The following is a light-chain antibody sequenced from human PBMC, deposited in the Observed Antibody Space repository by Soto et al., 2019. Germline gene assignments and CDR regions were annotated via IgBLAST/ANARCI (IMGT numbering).Light chain of an antibody. J-gene: IGKJ2*01. Sequence: EVVMTQSPGTLSLSPGEAATLSCRASQSVSGNYLAWYQQKPGQSPRLVIYDASSRATGIPDRFSGSGSGTDFTLTITGLEPEDSAVYYCQQYGDSPAYTFGQGTKLEI. CDR2: DAS. CDR1: QSVSGNY. CDR3: QQYGDSPAYT. V-gene: IGKV3-20*01.